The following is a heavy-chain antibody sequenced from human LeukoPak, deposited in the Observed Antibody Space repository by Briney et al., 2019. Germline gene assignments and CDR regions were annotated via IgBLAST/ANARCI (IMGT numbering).Heavy chain of an antibody. V-gene: IGHV3-49*03. D-gene: IGHD4-17*01. CDR2: IRSKAYGGTT. J-gene: IGHJ4*02. CDR3: TLTTKYYFDY. CDR1: GFTFDDYA. Sequence: GGSLRLSCTASGFTFDDYAMSWFRQAPGKGLEWVGFIRSKAYGGTTEYAASVKGRFTISRDDSKSIAYLQMSSLKTEDTAVYYCTLTTKYYFDYWGQGTLVTVSS.